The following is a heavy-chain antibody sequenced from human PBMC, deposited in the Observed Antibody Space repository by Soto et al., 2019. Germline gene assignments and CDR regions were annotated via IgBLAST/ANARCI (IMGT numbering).Heavy chain of an antibody. CDR1: GFAFSSAW. CDR2: LRSEAAGGTT. CDR3: SYDSSRGDY. Sequence: GGSMRLSCAASGFAFSSAWMSWVRQAPGKGLEWVGRLRSEAAGGTTDYAAPVKGRFTISRDDSKNTLYLQMNSLKTDDTAVYYCSYDSSRGDYWGLGTLVTVSS. V-gene: IGHV3-15*01. D-gene: IGHD3-22*01. J-gene: IGHJ4*02.